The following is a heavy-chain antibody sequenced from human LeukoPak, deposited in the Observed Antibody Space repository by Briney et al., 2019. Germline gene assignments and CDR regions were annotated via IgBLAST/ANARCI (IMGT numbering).Heavy chain of an antibody. Sequence: GASVKVSCKASGYTFTSYYMHWVRQAPGQGLEWMGIINPSGGSTSYAQKLQGRVTMTTDTSTSTAYMELRSLKSDDTAVYYCASLKNYYDSSGYLVTDAFDIWGQGTMVTVSS. V-gene: IGHV1-46*01. J-gene: IGHJ3*02. D-gene: IGHD3-22*01. CDR1: GYTFTSYY. CDR3: ASLKNYYDSSGYLVTDAFDI. CDR2: INPSGGST.